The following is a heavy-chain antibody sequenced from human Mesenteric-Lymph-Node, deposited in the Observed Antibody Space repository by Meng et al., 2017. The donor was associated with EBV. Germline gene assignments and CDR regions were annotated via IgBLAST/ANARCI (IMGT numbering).Heavy chain of an antibody. CDR3: ARGAIFGIVITYFDY. CDR1: GGSCRGYH. V-gene: IGHV4-34*01. J-gene: IGHJ4*02. Sequence: GQLQRGGAGLFEPWETLSLTCEASGGSCRGYHWSWIRQPPGKGLEYIGEISQSGDTTYNPSLKSRVTISVDRSRNQFSLKMASVTAADTAIYYCARGAIFGIVITYFDYWSQGTLVTVSS. CDR2: ISQSGDT. D-gene: IGHD3-3*02.